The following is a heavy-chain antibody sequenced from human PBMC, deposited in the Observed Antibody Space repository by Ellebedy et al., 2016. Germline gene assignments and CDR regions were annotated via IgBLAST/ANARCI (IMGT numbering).Heavy chain of an antibody. D-gene: IGHD3-22*01. CDR3: AKDVRDYDSSGYYTYFDY. V-gene: IGHV1-2*02. J-gene: IGHJ4*02. CDR2: INPNSGGT. CDR1: GGTFSSYA. Sequence: ASVKVSXXASGGTFSSYAISWVRQAPGQGLEWMGWINPNSGGTNYAQKFQGRVTMTRDTSISTAYMELSRLRSDDTAVYYCAKDVRDYDSSGYYTYFDYWGQGTLVTVSS.